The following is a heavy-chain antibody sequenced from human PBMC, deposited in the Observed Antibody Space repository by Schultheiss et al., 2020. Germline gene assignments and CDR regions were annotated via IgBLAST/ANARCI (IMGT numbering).Heavy chain of an antibody. CDR1: GYSFTSYW. Sequence: GGSLRLSCKGSGYSFTSYWIGWVRQMPGKGLEWMGIIYPGDSDTRYSPSFQGQVTISADKSISTAYLQWSSLKASDTAMYYCARHGPVAGTCMDVWGQGTTVTVSS. CDR3: ARHGPVAGTCMDV. D-gene: IGHD6-19*01. V-gene: IGHV5-51*01. CDR2: IYPGDSDT. J-gene: IGHJ6*02.